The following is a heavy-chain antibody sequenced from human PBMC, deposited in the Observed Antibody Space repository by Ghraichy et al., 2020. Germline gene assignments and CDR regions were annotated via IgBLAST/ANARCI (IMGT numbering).Heavy chain of an antibody. CDR3: ARDMGDFWSGYSSTDYYYYGMDV. J-gene: IGHJ6*02. D-gene: IGHD3-3*01. CDR2: ISSSGTTI. CDR1: GFTFRDYY. Sequence: GGSLRLSCAASGFTFRDYYMTWIRQAPGKGLECLSYISSSGTTIYYADSVKGRFTISRDNSKKSLYLQMNSLRVEDTAVYYCARDMGDFWSGYSSTDYYYYGMDVWGQGTTVTVSS. V-gene: IGHV3-11*01.